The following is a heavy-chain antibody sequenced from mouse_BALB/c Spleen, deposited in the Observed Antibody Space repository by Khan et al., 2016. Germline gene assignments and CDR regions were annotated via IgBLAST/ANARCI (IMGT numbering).Heavy chain of an antibody. J-gene: IGHJ1*01. D-gene: IGHD1-1*01. V-gene: IGHV3-8*02. CDR2: ISYSGST. CDR1: GDSITSGY. Sequence: EVQLQESGPSLVKPSQTLSLTCSVTGDSITSGYWNWIRKFPGNKLEYMGYISYSGSTYYNPSLKSRISITRDTSKNQYYLQLNSVTTEDTATYXCARRTTVVRHWYFDVWGAGTTVTVSS. CDR3: ARRTTVVRHWYFDV.